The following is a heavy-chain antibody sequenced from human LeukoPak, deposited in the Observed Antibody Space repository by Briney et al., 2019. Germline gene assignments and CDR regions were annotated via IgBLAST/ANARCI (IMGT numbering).Heavy chain of an antibody. D-gene: IGHD6-6*01. J-gene: IGHJ4*02. CDR2: IVGSGSNK. CDR1: GFTFSNYE. CDR3: ALGGYSSSSRAPFDY. V-gene: IGHV3-48*03. Sequence: PGGSLRLSCAASGFTFSNYEMNWVRQTPGKGLEWVSYIVGSGSNKQYADSVRGRFTISRDNSKNTLYLQMNSLRAEDTAVYYCALGGYSSSSRAPFDYWGQGTLVTVSS.